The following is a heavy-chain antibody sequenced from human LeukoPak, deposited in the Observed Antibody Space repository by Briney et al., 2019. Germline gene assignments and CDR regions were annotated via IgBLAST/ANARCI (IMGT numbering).Heavy chain of an antibody. Sequence: PSETLSLTCTVSGGSISSYYWSWIRQPPGKGLEWIGYIYYSGSTNYNPSLKSRVTISVDTSKNQFSLKLSSVTAADTAVYYCARDSYSSTWGYYYMDVWGKGTTVTVSS. CDR3: ARDSYSSTWGYYYMDV. J-gene: IGHJ6*03. D-gene: IGHD6-13*01. CDR2: IYYSGST. CDR1: GGSISSYY. V-gene: IGHV4-59*01.